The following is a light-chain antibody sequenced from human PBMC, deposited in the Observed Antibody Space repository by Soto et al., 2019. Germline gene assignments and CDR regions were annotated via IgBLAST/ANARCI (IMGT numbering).Light chain of an antibody. Sequence: QSALTQPPSASGSPGQSVTISCTGTSSDVGGYNFVSWYQQHPDKAPKLMIYEVIKRPSGVPDRFSGSRSGNTASLTVSGLQAEDEADYCCSSYAGSTNFVVFGGGTKLTVL. CDR3: SSYAGSTNFVV. V-gene: IGLV2-8*01. J-gene: IGLJ2*01. CDR1: SSDVGGYNF. CDR2: EVI.